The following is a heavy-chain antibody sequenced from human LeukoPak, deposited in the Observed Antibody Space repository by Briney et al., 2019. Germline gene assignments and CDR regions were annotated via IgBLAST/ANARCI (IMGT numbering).Heavy chain of an antibody. D-gene: IGHD1-26*01. CDR1: GFTFDDYT. Sequence: PGGSLRLSCAASGFTFDDYTMHWVRQVPGKGLEWVSLITWDGGTTHYTDSVKGRLTISRDNNKNSLYLQMSGLRTEDTAFYYCAKESSVMGANRGAFDIWGQGTTVTVSS. J-gene: IGHJ3*02. CDR2: ITWDGGTT. CDR3: AKESSVMGANRGAFDI. V-gene: IGHV3-43*01.